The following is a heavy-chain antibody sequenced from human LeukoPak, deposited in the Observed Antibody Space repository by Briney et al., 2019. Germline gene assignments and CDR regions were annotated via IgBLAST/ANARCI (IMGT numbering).Heavy chain of an antibody. Sequence: SETLSLTCTVSGGSISSGSYYWGWIRQPPGKGLEWLGSSYYSGSTYYDPSLKSRVTISVDTSKNQFSLKLSSVTAADTAVYYCARCGGPDYWGQGTLVTVSS. CDR1: GGSISSGSYY. J-gene: IGHJ4*02. D-gene: IGHD2-21*01. CDR2: SYYSGST. CDR3: ARCGGPDY. V-gene: IGHV4-39*01.